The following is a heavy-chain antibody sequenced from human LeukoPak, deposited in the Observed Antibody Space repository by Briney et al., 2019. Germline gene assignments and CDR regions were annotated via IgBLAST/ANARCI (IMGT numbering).Heavy chain of an antibody. Sequence: GESLKISCKGSGYIFTSYWIGGVRQMPGKGLEWMGIIYPGDCDTRWSPSFQGQVTISADKSLSTAYLPSSSLKASHTAMYSCARLSGYRYHGGPSYYFDYWGQGTLVTVSS. V-gene: IGHV5-51*01. J-gene: IGHJ4*02. CDR2: IYPGDCDT. CDR1: GYIFTSYW. D-gene: IGHD5-18*01. CDR3: ARLSGYRYHGGPSYYFDY.